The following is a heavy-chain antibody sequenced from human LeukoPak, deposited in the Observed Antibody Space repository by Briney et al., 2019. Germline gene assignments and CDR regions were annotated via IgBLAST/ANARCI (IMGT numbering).Heavy chain of an antibody. Sequence: PGGSLRLSCAASGFTFSSYEMNWVRQAPGKGLERVSYISSSGSTIYYADSVKGRFTISRDNAKNSLYLQMNSLRAEDTAVYYCARAVWGGVVVEPKDYWGQGTLVTVSS. V-gene: IGHV3-48*03. CDR3: ARAVWGGVVVEPKDY. J-gene: IGHJ4*02. CDR1: GFTFSSYE. CDR2: ISSSGSTI. D-gene: IGHD3-22*01.